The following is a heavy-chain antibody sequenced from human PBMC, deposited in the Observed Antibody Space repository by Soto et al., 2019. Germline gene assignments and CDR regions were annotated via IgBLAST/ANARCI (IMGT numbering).Heavy chain of an antibody. V-gene: IGHV1-69*01. D-gene: IGHD3-3*01. CDR1: GGPFSSYA. CDR2: IIPIFGTA. Sequence: KVSFKASGGPFSSYAISWVRQAPGQGLEWMGGIIPIFGTANYAQKFQGRVTITADESTSTAYMELSSLRSEGTAVYYCARSYDFWSGRFRAFDIWGQGTMVTVSS. J-gene: IGHJ3*02. CDR3: ARSYDFWSGRFRAFDI.